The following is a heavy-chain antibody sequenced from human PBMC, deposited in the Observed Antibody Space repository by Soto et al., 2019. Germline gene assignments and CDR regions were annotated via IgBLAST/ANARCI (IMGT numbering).Heavy chain of an antibody. Sequence: ASVKVSCKASGYTFTGYYMHWVRQAPGQGLEWMGWINPNSGGTNYAQKFQGWVTMTRDTSISTAYMELSRLRSDDTAVYYCARDTPHISSPLYYGMDVWGQGTTVTVSS. CDR1: GYTFTGYY. J-gene: IGHJ6*02. D-gene: IGHD6-13*01. CDR2: INPNSGGT. CDR3: ARDTPHISSPLYYGMDV. V-gene: IGHV1-2*04.